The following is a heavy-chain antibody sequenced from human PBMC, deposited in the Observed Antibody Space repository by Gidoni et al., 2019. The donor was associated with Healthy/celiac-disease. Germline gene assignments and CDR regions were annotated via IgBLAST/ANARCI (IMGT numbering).Heavy chain of an antibody. D-gene: IGHD4-17*01. CDR1: GFTFSSYG. CDR2: IWYDGSNK. V-gene: IGHV3-33*01. Sequence: QVQLVESGGGVVQPGRSLRLSCAASGFTFSSYGMHWVRQAPGKGLEWVAVIWYDGSNKYYADSVKGRFTISRDNSKNTLYLQMNSLRAEDTAVYYCARAPSTVVTLVDYWGQGTLVTVSS. J-gene: IGHJ4*02. CDR3: ARAPSTVVTLVDY.